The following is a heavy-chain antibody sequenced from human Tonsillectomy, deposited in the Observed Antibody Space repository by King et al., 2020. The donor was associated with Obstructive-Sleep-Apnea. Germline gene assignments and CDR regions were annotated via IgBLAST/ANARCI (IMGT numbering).Heavy chain of an antibody. V-gene: IGHV1-46*01. D-gene: IGHD5-12*01. CDR2: VNPGGGAT. CDR3: ARDSGFAPFDF. Sequence: VQLVESGAEVKKPGASVKISCKASGYILTSYDMHWVRQVPGQGLEWMGVVNPGGGATTLAQGFQGRVSMTTDTSTSTVYMELRRLRSEDTAVYFCARDSGFAPFDFWGRGTLVAVSS. J-gene: IGHJ4*02. CDR1: GYILTSYD.